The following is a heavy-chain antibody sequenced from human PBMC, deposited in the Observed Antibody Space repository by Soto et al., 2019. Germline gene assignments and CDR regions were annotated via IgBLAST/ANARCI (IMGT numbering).Heavy chain of an antibody. Sequence: PGGSLRLSCAASGFTFSSYSMNWVRQAPGKGLEWVSSISSSSYIYYADSVKGRFTISRDNAKNSLYLQMNSLRAEDTAVYYRATRVAARGDYYYGMDVWGQGTTVTVSS. D-gene: IGHD6-6*01. CDR3: ATRVAARGDYYYGMDV. CDR1: GFTFSSYS. CDR2: ISSSSYI. J-gene: IGHJ6*02. V-gene: IGHV3-21*01.